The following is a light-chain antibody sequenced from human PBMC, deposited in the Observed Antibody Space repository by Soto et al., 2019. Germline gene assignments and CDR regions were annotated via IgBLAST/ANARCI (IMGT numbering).Light chain of an antibody. CDR3: LSYTTSGTYV. V-gene: IGLV2-14*01. CDR1: SSDVGAYNY. Sequence: QSALTQPASVSGSPGQSITISCTGTSSDVGAYNYVSWYQQYPDKAPKVMIYDVSNRPSGVSNRFSGSKSGNTASLTISGLQAEYEADYYCLSYTTSGTYVFGTGTKLTVL. J-gene: IGLJ1*01. CDR2: DVS.